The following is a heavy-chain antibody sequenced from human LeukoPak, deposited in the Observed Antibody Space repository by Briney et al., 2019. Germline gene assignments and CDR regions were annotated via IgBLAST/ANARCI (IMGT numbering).Heavy chain of an antibody. J-gene: IGHJ4*02. CDR3: AKRGVVIRGILVIGYHQEAYHYDF. Sequence: PGGSLRLSCVVSGISLSNYAMTWVRQAPGKGLEGVSYISERGGSTTYADSVKGRFTISRDTSLNTLYLQMITLRAEDTAVYFCAKRGVVIRGILVIGYHQEAYHYDFWGQGVLVTVSS. V-gene: IGHV3-23*01. CDR1: GISLSNYA. CDR2: ISERGGST. D-gene: IGHD3-10*01.